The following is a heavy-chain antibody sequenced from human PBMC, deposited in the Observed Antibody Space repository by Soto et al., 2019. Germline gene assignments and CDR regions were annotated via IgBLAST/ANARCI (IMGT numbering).Heavy chain of an antibody. Sequence: SGKVSCKXSGGTFSSYAISWVRQAPGQGLEWMGGIIPIFGTANYAQKFQGRVTITADKSTSTAYMELSSLRSEDTAVYYCARVYDYVWGRTTAYYYYGMDAWGQGTTVTVSS. D-gene: IGHD3-16*01. J-gene: IGHJ6*02. CDR3: ARVYDYVWGRTTAYYYYGMDA. V-gene: IGHV1-69*06. CDR1: GGTFSSYA. CDR2: IIPIFGTA.